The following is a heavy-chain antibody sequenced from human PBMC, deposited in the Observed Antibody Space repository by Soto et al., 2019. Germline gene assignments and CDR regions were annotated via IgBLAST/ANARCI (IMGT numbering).Heavy chain of an antibody. V-gene: IGHV3-30-3*01. J-gene: IGHJ2*01. CDR3: ARGIGRSYWYFDL. CDR1: GFTFSSYA. Sequence: QVQLVESGGGVVQPGRSLRLSCAASGFTFSSYAMHWVRQAPGKGLEWVAVISYDGSNKYYADSVKGRFTISRDNSKNTLYLQMNSLGDEDTAVYYCARGIGRSYWYFDLWGRGTLVTVSS. CDR2: ISYDGSNK. D-gene: IGHD3-3*02.